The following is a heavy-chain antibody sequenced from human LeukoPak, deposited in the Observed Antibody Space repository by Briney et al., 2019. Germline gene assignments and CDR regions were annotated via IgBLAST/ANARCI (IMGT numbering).Heavy chain of an antibody. CDR1: GYSFIRYH. CDR3: ARSPSGSYPFDY. Sequence: ASVKVSCKASGYSFIRYHIHWVRQAPGQGLEWMGVLKLYDGSISHAQKFQGRVTMTSDTSTSTVYMELSSLRSEDTAVYYCARSPSGSYPFDYWGQGTLVTVSS. V-gene: IGHV1-46*01. J-gene: IGHJ4*02. D-gene: IGHD1-26*01. CDR2: LKLYDGSI.